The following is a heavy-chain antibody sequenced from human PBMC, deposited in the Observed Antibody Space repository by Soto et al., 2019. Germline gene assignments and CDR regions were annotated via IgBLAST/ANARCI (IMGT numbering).Heavy chain of an antibody. J-gene: IGHJ6*02. CDR3: ARDGQNSSSWYGVHYYGMDV. CDR1: GGSISSYY. D-gene: IGHD6-13*01. CDR2: IYYSGST. V-gene: IGHV4-59*01. Sequence: SETLSLTCTVSGGSISSYYWSWIRQPPGKGLEWIGYIYYSGSTNYNPSLKSRVTISVDTSKNQFSLKLSSVTAADTAVYYCARDGQNSSSWYGVHYYGMDVWGQGTTVTVSS.